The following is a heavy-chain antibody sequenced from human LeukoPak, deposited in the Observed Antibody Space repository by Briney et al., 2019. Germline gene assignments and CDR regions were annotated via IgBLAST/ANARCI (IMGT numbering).Heavy chain of an antibody. V-gene: IGHV3-33*01. CDR2: IWYDGSNT. J-gene: IGHJ5*02. CDR1: GFTFSSYG. D-gene: IGHD1-26*01. Sequence: GGSLRLSCAASGFTFSSYGMHWVRQARGKGLVWVAVIWYDGSNTYYADSVKGRFTISRDNSKNTLYLQMNSLRAEDTAVYYCARDPRYIVGATYNWFDPWGQGTLVTVSS. CDR3: ARDPRYIVGATYNWFDP.